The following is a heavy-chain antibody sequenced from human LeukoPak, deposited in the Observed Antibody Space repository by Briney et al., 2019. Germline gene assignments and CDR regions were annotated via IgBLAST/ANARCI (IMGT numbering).Heavy chain of an antibody. J-gene: IGHJ3*02. CDR1: GFTFSDYY. D-gene: IGHD3-10*01. Sequence: GGSLRLSCAASGFTFSDYYMSWVRQAPGKGLEWVSVIYSGGSTYYADSVKGRFTISRDNSKNTLYLQMNSLRAEDTAVYYCARGEGSGPAAFGIWGQGTMVTVSS. CDR2: IYSGGST. V-gene: IGHV3-53*01. CDR3: ARGEGSGPAAFGI.